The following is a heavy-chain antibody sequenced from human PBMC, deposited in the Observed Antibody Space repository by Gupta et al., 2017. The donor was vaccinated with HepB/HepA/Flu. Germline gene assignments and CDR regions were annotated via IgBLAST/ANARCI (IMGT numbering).Heavy chain of an antibody. D-gene: IGHD6-19*01. CDR3: ARXGWGFERWLVLNH. J-gene: IGHJ5*02. CDR2: INADNGYK. Sequence: QVQLVQSGAEVKKPGASVKVSCKTSGYTFATYAIHWVRQAPGQSREWMGWINADNGYKKYSQKCQGRVTINRETSASTAYVERNSLRSEXTAXYYCARXGWGFERWLVLNHWGQGTLVTVSS. CDR1: GYTFATYA. V-gene: IGHV1-3*01.